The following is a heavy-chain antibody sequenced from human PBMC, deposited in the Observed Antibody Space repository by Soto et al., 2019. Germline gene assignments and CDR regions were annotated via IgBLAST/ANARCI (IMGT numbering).Heavy chain of an antibody. J-gene: IGHJ4*02. CDR1: GPTFSCFY. CDR3: ASAAVTGTAGLDF. Sequence: ASVKVACKASGPTFSCFYMHWVRQAPGQGLEWMGWINPHSGGTKSAEKFQGRVTMTRDTSISTAYMELSRLTSDDTAVYYCASAAVTGTAGLDFWGQGTQVTVS. D-gene: IGHD6-19*01. CDR2: INPHSGGT. V-gene: IGHV1-2*02.